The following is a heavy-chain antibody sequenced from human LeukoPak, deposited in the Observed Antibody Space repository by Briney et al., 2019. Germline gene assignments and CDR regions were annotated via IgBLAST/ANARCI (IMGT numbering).Heavy chain of an antibody. J-gene: IGHJ4*02. Sequence: PSEPLSLTCTVSGGSISSSSYYWGRIRQPPGKGLEWIASISYSGSTYYNPSLKSRVTISADTSKNQCSLKLSSVTAADTAVYYCARHGTAAGTWGQGTLVTVSS. CDR2: ISYSGST. CDR1: GGSISSSSYY. CDR3: ARHGTAAGT. D-gene: IGHD6-13*01. V-gene: IGHV4-39*01.